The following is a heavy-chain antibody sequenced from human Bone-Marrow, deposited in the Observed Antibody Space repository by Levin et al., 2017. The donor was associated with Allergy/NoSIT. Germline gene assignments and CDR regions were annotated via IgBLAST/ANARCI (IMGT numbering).Heavy chain of an antibody. CDR2: ISYDGSNK. D-gene: IGHD3-22*01. CDR1: GFTFSSYA. Sequence: GGSLRLSCAASGFTFSSYAMHWVRQAPGKGLEWVAVISYDGSNKYYADSVKGRFTISRDNSKNTLYLQMNSLRAEDTAVYYCAREGYDTPLFDYWGQGTLVTVSS. CDR3: AREGYDTPLFDY. J-gene: IGHJ4*02. V-gene: IGHV3-30*04.